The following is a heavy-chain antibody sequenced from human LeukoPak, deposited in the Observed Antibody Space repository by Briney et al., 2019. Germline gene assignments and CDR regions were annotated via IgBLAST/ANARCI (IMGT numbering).Heavy chain of an antibody. Sequence: PGGSLRLSCAASGFTFSSYWMHWVRHAPGKGLVWVSRINSDGSSTSYADSVKGRFTISRDNSKNTLYLQMNSLRAEDTAVYYCAKGPVSNWFDPWGQGTLVTVSS. CDR1: GFTFSSYW. J-gene: IGHJ5*02. V-gene: IGHV3-74*01. CDR3: AKGPVSNWFDP. CDR2: INSDGSST.